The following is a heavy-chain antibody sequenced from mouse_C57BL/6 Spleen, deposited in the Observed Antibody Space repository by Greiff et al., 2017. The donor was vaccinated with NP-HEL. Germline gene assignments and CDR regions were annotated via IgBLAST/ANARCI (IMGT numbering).Heavy chain of an antibody. D-gene: IGHD1-1*01. CDR1: GYTFTSYW. Sequence: VQVVESGAELAKPGASVKLSCKASGYTFTSYWMHWVKQRPGQGLEWIGYINPSSGYTKYNQKFKDKATLTADKSSSTAYMQLSSLTYEDSAVYYCARSGGSSDWYFDVWGTGTTVTVSS. J-gene: IGHJ1*03. V-gene: IGHV1-7*01. CDR3: ARSGGSSDWYFDV. CDR2: INPSSGYT.